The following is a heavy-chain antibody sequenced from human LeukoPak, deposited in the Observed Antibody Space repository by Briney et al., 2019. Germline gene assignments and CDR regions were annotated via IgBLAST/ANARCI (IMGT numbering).Heavy chain of an antibody. D-gene: IGHD3-9*01. V-gene: IGHV1-2*02. J-gene: IGHJ6*02. CDR2: INPNSGGT. CDR3: ASMGPGILTGYYEDYYVMDV. CDR1: GYTFTGYY. Sequence: ASVRVSCKASGYTFTGYYMQWVRQAPGQGLEWRGWINPNSGGTNYAQKVQGRVTMTRDTSISTAYMELSRLRSDDTAVYYCASMGPGILTGYYEDYYVMDVWGQGTTVTVSS.